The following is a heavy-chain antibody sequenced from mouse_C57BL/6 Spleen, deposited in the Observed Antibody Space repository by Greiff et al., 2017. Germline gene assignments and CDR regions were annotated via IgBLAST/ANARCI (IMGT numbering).Heavy chain of an antibody. J-gene: IGHJ4*01. CDR2: IWSGGST. D-gene: IGHD2-5*01. CDR1: GFSLTSYG. Sequence: VMLVESGPGLVQPSQSLSITCTVSGFSLTSYGVHWVRQPPGKGLEWLGVIWSGGSTDYNAAFISRLSISQDNSKSQVFFKMNSLQADDTARYYCAKNNGYSKAMDYWGQGTSVTVSS. CDR3: AKNNGYSKAMDY. V-gene: IGHV2-4*01.